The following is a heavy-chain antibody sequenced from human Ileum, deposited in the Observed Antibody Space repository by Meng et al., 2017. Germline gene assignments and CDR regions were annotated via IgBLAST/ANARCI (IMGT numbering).Heavy chain of an antibody. J-gene: IGHJ4*02. CDR1: GDSLGTHY. Sequence: QVQLQESGPGLVKPSETLSLACTVSGDSLGTHYWSWIRQPPGKGLEWIGYVFYSGSTNYNPSLKSRVAISVATSKNQVSLKLTSVTAADTAVYYCARSFHESSWGSYRYLFGLWGQGALVTVSS. V-gene: IGHV4-59*11. CDR2: VFYSGST. D-gene: IGHD3-16*02. CDR3: ARSFHESSWGSYRYLFGL.